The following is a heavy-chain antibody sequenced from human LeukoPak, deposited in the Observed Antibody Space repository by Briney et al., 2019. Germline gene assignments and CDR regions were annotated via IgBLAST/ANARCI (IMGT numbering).Heavy chain of an antibody. V-gene: IGHV4-34*01. J-gene: IGHJ4*02. CDR3: ARATVVKSYDY. Sequence: SETLSLTCAVYGGSFSGYYWSWIRQPPGKGLEWIGEINHSGSTNYNPSLKSRVTISVDTSKNQFSLKLSSVTAADTAVYYCARATVVKSYDYWGQGTLVTVSS. CDR2: INHSGST. D-gene: IGHD4-23*01. CDR1: GGSFSGYY.